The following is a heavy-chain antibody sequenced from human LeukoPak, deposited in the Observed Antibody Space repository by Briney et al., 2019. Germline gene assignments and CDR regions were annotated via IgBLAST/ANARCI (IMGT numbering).Heavy chain of an antibody. CDR3: ARDPYSSGWPSYYYYGMDV. J-gene: IGHJ6*02. Sequence: GGSLRLSCAASGFTFSSYWMSWVRQAPGKGLEWVANIKQDGSEKYYVDSVKGRFTISRDNAKNSLYLQMNSLRAEDTAVYYCARDPYSSGWPSYYYYGMDVWGQGTSVTVSS. V-gene: IGHV3-7*01. CDR2: IKQDGSEK. D-gene: IGHD6-19*01. CDR1: GFTFSSYW.